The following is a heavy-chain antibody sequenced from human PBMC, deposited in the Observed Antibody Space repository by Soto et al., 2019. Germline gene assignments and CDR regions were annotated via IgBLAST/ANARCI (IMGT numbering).Heavy chain of an antibody. V-gene: IGHV1-58*01. CDR3: AADELPTGWTWNYFDY. D-gene: IGHD3-10*01. CDR1: GFTFTSSA. Sequence: AASVKVSCTASGFTFTSSAVQWVRQARGQRLEWIGWIVVGSGNTNYAQKFQERVTITRDMSTSTAYMELSSLRSEDTAVYYCAADELPTGWTWNYFDYWGQGTPVTVSS. J-gene: IGHJ4*02. CDR2: IVVGSGNT.